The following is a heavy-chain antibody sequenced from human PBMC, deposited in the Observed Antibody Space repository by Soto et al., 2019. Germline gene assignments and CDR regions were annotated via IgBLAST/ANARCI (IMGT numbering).Heavy chain of an antibody. CDR1: GGSISSGPYS. CDR2: FHFNENT. CDR3: ARLGGYCSTTICYGFYGMDV. Sequence: QLQLQESGPGLVKPSETLSLTCTVSGGSISSGPYSWGWIRQPPGEGLEWIGTFHFNENTYYNPSLEIRVTISVDTSKSQFSLKVPSVIVTVTAIYYCARLGGYCSTTICYGFYGMDVWGQGPTFIVFS. V-gene: IGHV4-39*01. J-gene: IGHJ6*02. D-gene: IGHD2-2*01.